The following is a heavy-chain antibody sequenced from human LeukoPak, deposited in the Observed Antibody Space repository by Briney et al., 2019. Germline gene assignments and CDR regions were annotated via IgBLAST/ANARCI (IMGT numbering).Heavy chain of an antibody. CDR1: GGSISSGGYY. CDR2: IYYSGST. D-gene: IGHD6-13*01. Sequence: PSETLSLTCTVSGGSISSGGYYWSRIRQHPGKGLEWIGYIYYSGSTYYNPSLKSRVTISVDTSKNQFSLKLSSVTAADTAVYYCARAVGIAAAGAFQHWGQGTLVTVSS. J-gene: IGHJ1*01. CDR3: ARAVGIAAAGAFQH. V-gene: IGHV4-31*03.